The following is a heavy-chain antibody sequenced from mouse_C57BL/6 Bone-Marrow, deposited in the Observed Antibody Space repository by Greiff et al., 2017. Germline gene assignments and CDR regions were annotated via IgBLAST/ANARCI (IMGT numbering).Heavy chain of an antibody. CDR3: ASCSYYGSSYGFAY. Sequence: QVQLQQSGAELVKPGASVKLSCKASGYTFTSYWMHWVKQRPGQGLEWIGMIHPNSGSTNYNEKFKSKATLTVDKSSSTAYMQLSSLTSEDSAVYYCASCSYYGSSYGFAYWGQGTLVTVSA. D-gene: IGHD1-1*01. J-gene: IGHJ3*01. V-gene: IGHV1-64*01. CDR2: IHPNSGST. CDR1: GYTFTSYW.